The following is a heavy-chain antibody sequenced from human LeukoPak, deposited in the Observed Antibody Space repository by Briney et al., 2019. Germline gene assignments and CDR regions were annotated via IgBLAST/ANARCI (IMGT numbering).Heavy chain of an antibody. V-gene: IGHV4-4*07. CDR3: ARGGSGYDYFDY. CDR1: GGSISGYY. CDR2: IYTSGST. D-gene: IGHD5-12*01. Sequence: PSETLSLTCTVSGGSISGYYWSWIRQPAGKGLEWIGRIYTSGSTNYNPSLKSRVTILVDKSKNQFSLKLSPVTAADTAVYYCARGGSGYDYFDYWGQGTLVTVSS. J-gene: IGHJ4*02.